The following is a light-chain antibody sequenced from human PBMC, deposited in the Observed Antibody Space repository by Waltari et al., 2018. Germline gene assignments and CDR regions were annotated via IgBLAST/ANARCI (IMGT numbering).Light chain of an antibody. CDR2: DAS. CDR1: QSVSSY. CDR3: QQRSNWPSLT. V-gene: IGKV3-11*01. Sequence: IVLAESPPTLSLSPGETATLSCRASQSVSSYLAWYQQKPGQAPRLLIYDASNRATGIPARFSGSGSGTDFTLTISSLEPEDFAVYYCQQRSNWPSLTFGGGTKVEIK. J-gene: IGKJ4*01.